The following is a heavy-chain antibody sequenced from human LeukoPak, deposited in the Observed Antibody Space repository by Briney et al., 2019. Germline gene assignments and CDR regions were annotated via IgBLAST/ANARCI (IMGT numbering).Heavy chain of an antibody. CDR1: GFYW. D-gene: IGHD3-10*02. V-gene: IGHV3-48*03. CDR3: AELGITMIGGV. CDR2: ISSSGSTI. Sequence: PGGSLRLSCAASGFYWMTWVRQAPGKGLEWVSYISSSGSTIYYADSVKGRFTISRDNAKNSLYLQMNSLRAEDTAVYYCAELGITMIGGVWGKGTTVTISS. J-gene: IGHJ6*04.